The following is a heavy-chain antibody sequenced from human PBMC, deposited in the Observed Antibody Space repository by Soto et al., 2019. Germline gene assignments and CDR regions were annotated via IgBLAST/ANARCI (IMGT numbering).Heavy chain of an antibody. CDR2: ISSSSSTI. Sequence: GSLRLSCAASGFTFSSYSMNWVRQAPGKGLEWVSCISSSSSTIYYADSVKGRFTISRDNAKNSLYLQMNSLRDEDTAVYYCARDGVDYYDSSGYYVYFDYWGQGTLVTVSS. V-gene: IGHV3-48*02. D-gene: IGHD3-22*01. CDR1: GFTFSSYS. CDR3: ARDGVDYYDSSGYYVYFDY. J-gene: IGHJ4*02.